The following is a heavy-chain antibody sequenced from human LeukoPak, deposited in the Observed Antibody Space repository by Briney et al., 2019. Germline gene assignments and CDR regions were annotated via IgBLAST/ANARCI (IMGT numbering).Heavy chain of an antibody. D-gene: IGHD3-10*01. CDR3: ARDLLFQTGVSFDY. CDR2: INPNSGGT. Sequence: GASVKVSCKASGYTFTGYYMHWVRQAPGQGLEWMGRINPNSGGTNYAQKFQGRVTMTRDTSISTAYMELSRLRSDDTAVYYCARDLLFQTGVSFDYWGQGTLVTVSS. V-gene: IGHV1-2*06. J-gene: IGHJ4*02. CDR1: GYTFTGYY.